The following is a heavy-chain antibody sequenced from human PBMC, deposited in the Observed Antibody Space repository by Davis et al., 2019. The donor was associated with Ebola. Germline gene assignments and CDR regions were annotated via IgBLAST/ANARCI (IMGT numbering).Heavy chain of an antibody. J-gene: IGHJ5*02. D-gene: IGHD2-2*01. Sequence: PGGSLRLSCAASGFNFGDYTINWVRQAPGKGLEWVGFIRGKAYGGTREYDASVKGRFTMSRDDSKSIAYMQMESLKTEDTGVYYCARDTGDTSTCYDGRRHLDPWGRGTLVAVSS. CDR3: ARDTGDTSTCYDGRRHLDP. V-gene: IGHV3-49*04. CDR1: GFNFGDYT. CDR2: IRGKAYGGTR.